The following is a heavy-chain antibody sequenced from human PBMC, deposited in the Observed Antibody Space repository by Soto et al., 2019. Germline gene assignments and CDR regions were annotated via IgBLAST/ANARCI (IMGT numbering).Heavy chain of an antibody. J-gene: IGHJ4*02. CDR2: ISSRSSTI. Sequence: PGGSLRLSCAASGFSFSTYNMNWVRQAPGRGLELVSYISSRSSTIYHADSVKGRFTISRDNAKNSLYLQMDSLRDEDTAVYFCARAIAVGSTSLDYWGLGTRVTVSS. CDR3: ARAIAVGSTSLDY. CDR1: GFSFSTYN. V-gene: IGHV3-48*02. D-gene: IGHD6-19*01.